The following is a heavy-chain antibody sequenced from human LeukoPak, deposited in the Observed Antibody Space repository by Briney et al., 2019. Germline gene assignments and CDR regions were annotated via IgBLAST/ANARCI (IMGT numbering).Heavy chain of an antibody. J-gene: IGHJ5*02. D-gene: IGHD3-10*01. CDR3: ARGGYYYGSGGYYKGNHNWFDP. V-gene: IGHV1-2*02. CDR1: GYTFTGYY. Sequence: ASVKVSCKASGYTFTGYYMHWVRQAPGQGLEWMGWINPNSGGTNYAQKFQGRVTITRDTSISTPYMELNRLRSDDTAVYYCARGGYYYGSGGYYKGNHNWFDPWGQGTLVTVSS. CDR2: INPNSGGT.